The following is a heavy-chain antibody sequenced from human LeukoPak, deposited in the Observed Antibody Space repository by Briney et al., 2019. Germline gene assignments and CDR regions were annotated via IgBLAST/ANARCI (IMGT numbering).Heavy chain of an antibody. CDR2: ISVGGDST. J-gene: IGHJ4*02. CDR3: AKRRESGIGSLYYFDY. D-gene: IGHD3-16*01. Sequence: GGSLRLSCAASGFTFSSYAMSWVRQAPGKGLEWVSAISVGGDSTYYADSVKGRFTISRDNSRNTLYLQMNSLRADDTALYYCAKRRESGIGSLYYFDYWGQGTLVTVSS. CDR1: GFTFSSYA. V-gene: IGHV3-23*01.